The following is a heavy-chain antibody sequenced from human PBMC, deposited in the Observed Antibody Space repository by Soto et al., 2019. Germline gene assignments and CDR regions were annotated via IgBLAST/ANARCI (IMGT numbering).Heavy chain of an antibody. CDR3: ARDHRHYTTLDTWLDP. V-gene: IGHV3-11*01. CDR2: ISSSGSTI. CDR1: GFTFSDYY. D-gene: IGHD4-4*01. J-gene: IGHJ5*02. Sequence: GGSLRLSCAASGFTFSDYYMSWIRQAPGNGLEWVSYISSSGSTIYYADSVKGRFTISRDNAKNSLYLQMNSLRAEDTAVYYCARDHRHYTTLDTWLDPWGEGTLVTVSS.